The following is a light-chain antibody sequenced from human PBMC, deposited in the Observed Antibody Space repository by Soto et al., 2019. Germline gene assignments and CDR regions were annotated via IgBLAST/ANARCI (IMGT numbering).Light chain of an antibody. CDR1: QDISNY. CDR2: DVS. Sequence: DIQMTQYPPSLSVSVGDRVTITCPASQDISNYLHWFQQKPGKAPQLLIFDVSNLQTGVPSRFSGGGSGTDFALTISSLEPEDIATYYCQQYDSLPLTFGQGTRLEIK. J-gene: IGKJ5*01. V-gene: IGKV1-33*01. CDR3: QQYDSLPLT.